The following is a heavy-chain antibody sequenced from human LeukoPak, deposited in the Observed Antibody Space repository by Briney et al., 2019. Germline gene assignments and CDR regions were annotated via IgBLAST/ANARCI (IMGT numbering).Heavy chain of an antibody. Sequence: GGSLRLSCAASGFTFSSYAMTWVRQAPGKGLEWVSAISDSGDNTYYADSVKGRFTISRDNSKNTLYLQMNSLRAEDTAVYYCAKIWFGELSSFDYWGQGTLVTVSS. CDR3: AKIWFGELSSFDY. V-gene: IGHV3-23*01. J-gene: IGHJ4*02. CDR1: GFTFSSYA. CDR2: ISDSGDNT. D-gene: IGHD3-10*01.